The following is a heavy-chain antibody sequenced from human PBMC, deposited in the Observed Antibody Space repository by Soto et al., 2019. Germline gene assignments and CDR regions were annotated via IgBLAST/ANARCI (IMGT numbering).Heavy chain of an antibody. CDR3: ARHEWLRPFDY. J-gene: IGHJ4*02. CDR1: GGSINNYY. V-gene: IGHV4-59*08. D-gene: IGHD5-12*01. CDR2: IHYRGDT. Sequence: QVQLQEPGPGLVKPSETLTLTCIVSGGSINNYYWSWIRQPPGKGLEWVGSIHYRGDTDYNPSLKRRVTISVDTSKSPFSLKLSSVTAADADVYYCARHEWLRPFDYWGQGTLVTVSS.